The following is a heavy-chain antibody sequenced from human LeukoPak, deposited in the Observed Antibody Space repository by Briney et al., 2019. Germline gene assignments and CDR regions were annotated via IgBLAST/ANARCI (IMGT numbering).Heavy chain of an antibody. CDR1: NGSFSAYY. CDR2: INHSGST. J-gene: IGHJ6*03. Sequence: SETLSLTCAVYNGSFSAYYWSWIRQPPGKGLEWIGEINHSGSTNYNPSLKSRVTISVDTSRNHFSLKLSSVTAADTAVYYCARKPPNVYYMDVWGKGTPVTVSS. V-gene: IGHV4-34*01. CDR3: ARKPPNVYYMDV.